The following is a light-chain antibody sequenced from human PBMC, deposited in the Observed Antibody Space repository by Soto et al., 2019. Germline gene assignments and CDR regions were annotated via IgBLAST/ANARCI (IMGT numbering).Light chain of an antibody. CDR3: VLYMPSGILV. CDR2: STD. CDR1: SGSVSTSYY. V-gene: IGLV8-61*01. Sequence: QAVVTQEPSFSVSPGGTVTLTCGLSSGSVSTSYYPSWYQQTPGQAPRTLIYSTDTRSSGVPDRFSGSILGNKAALTITGAQADDESRYYCVLYMPSGILVFGGGTKLTVL. J-gene: IGLJ3*02.